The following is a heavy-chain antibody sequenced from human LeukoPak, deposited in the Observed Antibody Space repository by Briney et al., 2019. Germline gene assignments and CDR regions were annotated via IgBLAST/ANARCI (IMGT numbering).Heavy chain of an antibody. CDR2: INHSGST. D-gene: IGHD4-11*01. CDR3: ARGVTTFRAFDI. J-gene: IGHJ3*02. CDR1: GGSFSGYY. Sequence: SETLSLTCAVYGGSFSGYYWSWIRQPPGKGLEWIGEINHSGSTNYNPSLKSRVTISVDTSKNQFSPKLSSVTAADTAVYYCARGVTTFRAFDIWGQGTMVTVSS. V-gene: IGHV4-34*01.